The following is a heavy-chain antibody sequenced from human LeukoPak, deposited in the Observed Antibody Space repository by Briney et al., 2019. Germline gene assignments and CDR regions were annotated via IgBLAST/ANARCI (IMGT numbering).Heavy chain of an antibody. CDR1: GGSISSSSYY. Sequence: SETLSLTCTVSGGSISSSSYYWGWIRQPPGRGLEWIGSFYYSGSTYYNPSLRSRVTISVDTSKNQFSLRLSSVTATDTAVYYCARRLAGTEDYWGQGALVTVSS. CDR3: ARRLAGTEDY. V-gene: IGHV4-39*01. CDR2: FYYSGST. D-gene: IGHD6-13*01. J-gene: IGHJ4*02.